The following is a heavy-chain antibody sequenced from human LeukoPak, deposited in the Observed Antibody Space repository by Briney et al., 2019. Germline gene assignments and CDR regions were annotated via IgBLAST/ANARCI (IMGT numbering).Heavy chain of an antibody. CDR3: ARGRGNYYFDY. D-gene: IGHD1-7*01. CDR2: IYSGGST. Sequence: GGSLRLSCAASGFTVSSYYMSWVRQAPGNGLEWVSLIYSGGSTYYADSVKGRFTLSRDNSKNTLYFQMNSLRADDTAVYYCARGRGNYYFDYWGQGTLVTVSS. CDR1: GFTVSSYY. J-gene: IGHJ4*02. V-gene: IGHV3-53*01.